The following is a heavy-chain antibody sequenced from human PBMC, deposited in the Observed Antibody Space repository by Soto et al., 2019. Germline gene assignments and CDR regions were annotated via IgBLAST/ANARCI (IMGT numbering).Heavy chain of an antibody. CDR3: TRVEDIVVVVAATLYSNWFDP. Sequence: EVQLVESGGGFVQPGGSLKLSCAASGFTFSGSAMHWVRQASGKGLEWVGRIRSKANSYATAYAASVKGRFTISRDDSKNTAYLQMNSLKTEDTAVYYCTRVEDIVVVVAATLYSNWFDPWGQGTLVTVSS. CDR2: IRSKANSYAT. D-gene: IGHD2-15*01. V-gene: IGHV3-73*01. CDR1: GFTFSGSA. J-gene: IGHJ5*02.